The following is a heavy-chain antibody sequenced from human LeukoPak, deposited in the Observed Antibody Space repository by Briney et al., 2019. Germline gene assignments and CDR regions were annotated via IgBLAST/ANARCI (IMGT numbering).Heavy chain of an antibody. V-gene: IGHV1-69*06. Sequence: SVKVSCKASGRTFSSYAISWARQAPGQGLEWMGGIIPIFGTANYAQKFQGRVTITADKSTSTAYMELSSLRSEDTAVYYCRSEASDYYYYYMDVWGKGTTVTVSS. CDR3: RSEASDYYYYYMDV. CDR1: GRTFSSYA. J-gene: IGHJ6*03. CDR2: IIPIFGTA.